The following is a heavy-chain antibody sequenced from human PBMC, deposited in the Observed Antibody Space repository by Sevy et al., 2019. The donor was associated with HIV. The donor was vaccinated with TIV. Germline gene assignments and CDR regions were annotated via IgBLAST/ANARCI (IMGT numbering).Heavy chain of an antibody. CDR1: GFIFSHYD. CDR2: IASHGNYN. Sequence: GGSLRLSCAASGFIFSHYDMHWVRQAPGKGLEWVAVIASHGNYNYLAASVKGRFTISRDTARNTLVLQMNSLRVEDTAVYYCARLESCGGDCYYFDAWGRGALVTVSS. J-gene: IGHJ4*02. V-gene: IGHV3-30-3*01. D-gene: IGHD2-21*02. CDR3: ARLESCGGDCYYFDA.